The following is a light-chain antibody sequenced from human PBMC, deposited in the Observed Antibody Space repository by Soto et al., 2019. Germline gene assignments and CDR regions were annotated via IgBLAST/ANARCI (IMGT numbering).Light chain of an antibody. CDR3: QQRSNWPLT. CDR2: DAS. Sequence: DIVMTQSPDSLAVSLGERATINCKSSQSVFQRSDNKNYLGWYQQKPGRAPRLLIYDASNRATGIPARFSGSGSGTDFTLTISSLEPEDFAVYYCQQRSNWPLTFGGGTKVDIK. J-gene: IGKJ4*01. CDR1: QSVFQRSDNKNY. V-gene: IGKV3-11*01.